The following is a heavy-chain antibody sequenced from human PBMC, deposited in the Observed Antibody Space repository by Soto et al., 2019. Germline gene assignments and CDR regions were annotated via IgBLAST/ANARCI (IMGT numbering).Heavy chain of an antibody. J-gene: IGHJ6*02. V-gene: IGHV5-51*01. Sequence: GESLXISCKGSGYSFTSYWIGWVRQMPGKGLEWMGIIYPGDSDTRYSPSFEGQVTISADKSITTAYLQWSSLKASDTAMYYCARPSYSSSRYYGMDVWGQGTTVTVPS. CDR2: IYPGDSDT. CDR3: ARPSYSSSRYYGMDV. CDR1: GYSFTSYW. D-gene: IGHD6-6*01.